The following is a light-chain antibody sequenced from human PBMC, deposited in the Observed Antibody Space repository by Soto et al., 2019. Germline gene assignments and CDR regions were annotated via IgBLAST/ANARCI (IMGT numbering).Light chain of an antibody. V-gene: IGKV3-15*01. J-gene: IGKJ1*01. Sequence: EIVLTQSPGTLSLSPGERATLSCRASQSVSSSYLAWYQQKPGQAPRLLIYSASIRATGIPARFSGSGSGTEFTLTISSLQSEDFAVYYCQQYYNWPRTFGQGTKVDIK. CDR2: SAS. CDR3: QQYYNWPRT. CDR1: QSVSSSY.